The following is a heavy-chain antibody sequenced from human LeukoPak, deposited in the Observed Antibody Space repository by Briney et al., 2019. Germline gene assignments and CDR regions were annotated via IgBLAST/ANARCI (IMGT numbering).Heavy chain of an antibody. CDR3: APKVVGSTPFDY. D-gene: IGHD2-15*01. CDR1: GFTFSSYA. J-gene: IGHJ4*02. CDR2: ISGSSGRT. Sequence: GGSLRLSCAASGFTFSSYAMNWVRQAPGKGLEWVSSISGSSGRTYYADSVKGRFTISRDNSKNTLYLQMNSLRAADTAVYYCAPKVVGSTPFDYWGQGTLVTVSS. V-gene: IGHV3-23*01.